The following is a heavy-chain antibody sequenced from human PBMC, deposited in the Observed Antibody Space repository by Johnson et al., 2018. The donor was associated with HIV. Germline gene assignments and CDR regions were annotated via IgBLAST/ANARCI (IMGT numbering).Heavy chain of an antibody. D-gene: IGHD2-21*01. CDR2: IYAGDNT. V-gene: IGHV3-74*02. Sequence: VQLVESGGGLVQPGGSLRLSCAASGFTFSSYWMHWVRQAPGKGLVWVSVIYAGDNTLYADSVKGRFTVSSDNSENTLYIQMNSLSVDDTAIYYCAGGVNVAFDIWGPGTMVTVSS. J-gene: IGHJ3*02. CDR1: GFTFSSYW. CDR3: AGGVNVAFDI.